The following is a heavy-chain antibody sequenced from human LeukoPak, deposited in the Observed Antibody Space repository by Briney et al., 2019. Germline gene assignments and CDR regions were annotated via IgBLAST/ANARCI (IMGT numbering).Heavy chain of an antibody. Sequence: GGSLRLSCAASGFTVSTNSMNWVRQAPGKGLEWVSIIYGGGTTYYADSVKGGFTISRDNSKNTVYLQMNSLRAEDTAVYYCARGVEMASLAFDIWGQGTMVTVSS. CDR3: ARGVEMASLAFDI. D-gene: IGHD5-24*01. CDR2: IYGGGTT. V-gene: IGHV3-66*01. CDR1: GFTVSTNS. J-gene: IGHJ3*02.